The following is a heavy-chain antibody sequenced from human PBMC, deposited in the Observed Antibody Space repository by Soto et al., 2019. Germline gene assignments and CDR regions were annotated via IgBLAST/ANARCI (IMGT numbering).Heavy chain of an antibody. CDR3: AKCAVLITTSGGWCNWFDP. CDR2: IRGTAT. D-gene: IGHD3-16*01. V-gene: IGHV3-23*01. Sequence: EVQLLESGGTLVQPGESLRLSCEVSGFSFSSFAMNWVRQAPGEGLEWVSSIRGTATSYADSVKGRFPISRDNSKNTVYLQMNTLRGEDTAVYYCAKCAVLITTSGGWCNWFDPWGQGTLVIVSS. J-gene: IGHJ5*02. CDR1: GFSFSSFA.